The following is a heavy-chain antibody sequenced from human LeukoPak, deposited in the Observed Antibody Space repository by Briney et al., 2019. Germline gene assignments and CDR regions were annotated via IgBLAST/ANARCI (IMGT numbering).Heavy chain of an antibody. CDR3: AKDWAGCSSTSCYKETDY. J-gene: IGHJ4*02. D-gene: IGHD2-2*02. V-gene: IGHV3-30*02. CDR2: IRYDGSNK. Sequence: GGSLRLSCAASGFTFSFYGMHWVRQAPGKGLEWVAFIRYDGSNKYYADSVKGRFTISRDNSKNTLYLQMNSLRAEDTAVYYCAKDWAGCSSTSCYKETDYWGQGTLVTVSS. CDR1: GFTFSFYG.